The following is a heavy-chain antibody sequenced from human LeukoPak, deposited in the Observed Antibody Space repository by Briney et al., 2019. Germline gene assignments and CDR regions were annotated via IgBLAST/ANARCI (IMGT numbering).Heavy chain of an antibody. CDR2: INPNNGGK. CDR1: GYTFTDYF. D-gene: IGHD3/OR15-3a*01. Sequence: ASVKVSCKASGYTFTDYFLHWVRQAAGQGLEGMGWINPNNGGKNYAQKLQGRVTMTRDTSLHTAYMELSRPRSQDTAVYYCATGYEWLDWLLAYDAFDIWGQGTMVTVSS. J-gene: IGHJ3*02. V-gene: IGHV1-2*02. CDR3: ATGYEWLDWLLAYDAFDI.